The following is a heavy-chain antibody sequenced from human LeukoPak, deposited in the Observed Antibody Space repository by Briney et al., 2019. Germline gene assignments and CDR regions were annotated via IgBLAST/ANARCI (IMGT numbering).Heavy chain of an antibody. V-gene: IGHV3-23*01. CDR3: AKDDSGYYSYYFDY. Sequence: PGGSLRLYCAASGFTFSSYAMSWVRQAPGKGLEWVSAISGSGGSTYYADSVKGRFTISRDNSKNTLYLQMNSLRAEDTAVYYCAKDDSGYYSYYFDYWGQEPWSPSPQ. J-gene: IGHJ4*01. CDR1: GFTFSSYA. CDR2: ISGSGGST. D-gene: IGHD3-22*01.